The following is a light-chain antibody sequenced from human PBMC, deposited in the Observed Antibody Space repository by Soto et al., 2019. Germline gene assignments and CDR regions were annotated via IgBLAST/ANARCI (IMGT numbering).Light chain of an antibody. J-gene: IGLJ1*01. CDR2: EVN. CDR3: CSYTTTSTPFV. V-gene: IGLV2-14*01. Sequence: QYALTQPASVYGSPGQSITISCTRTSSDIGGYNYVSWYQQHPGKAPKLMISEVNNRPSGVSNRFSGSKSGNTASLTISGLQTEDEADYYCCSYTTTSTPFVFGTGTKVTV. CDR1: SSDIGGYNY.